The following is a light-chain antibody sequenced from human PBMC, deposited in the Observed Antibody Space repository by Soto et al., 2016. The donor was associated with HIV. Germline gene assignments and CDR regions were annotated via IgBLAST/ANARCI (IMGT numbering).Light chain of an antibody. CDR1: RDINNY. CDR3: QQANSFPMFT. CDR2: DAT. J-gene: IGKJ3*01. Sequence: DIQMTQSPSSLSASVGDRVTITCQASRDINNYLNWYQQKPGKAPKLLIYDATNLEIGVPSRFSGSGSGTDFTFTIRSLQPEDLATYYCQQANSFPMFTFGPGTKVDIK. V-gene: IGKV1-33*01.